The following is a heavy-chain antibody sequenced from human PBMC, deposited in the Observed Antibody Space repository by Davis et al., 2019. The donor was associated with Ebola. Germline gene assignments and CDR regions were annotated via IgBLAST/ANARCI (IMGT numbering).Heavy chain of an antibody. J-gene: IGHJ6*02. CDR1: GGSISSSNW. Sequence: MPSETLSLTCAVSGGSISSSNWWSWVRQPPGKGLEWIGEIYHSGSTNCNPSLKSRVTISVDKSKNQFSLKLSSVTAADTAVYYCARVQGSSVYYYYYGMDVWGQGTTVTVSS. CDR2: IYHSGST. V-gene: IGHV4-4*02. D-gene: IGHD6-6*01. CDR3: ARVQGSSVYYYYYGMDV.